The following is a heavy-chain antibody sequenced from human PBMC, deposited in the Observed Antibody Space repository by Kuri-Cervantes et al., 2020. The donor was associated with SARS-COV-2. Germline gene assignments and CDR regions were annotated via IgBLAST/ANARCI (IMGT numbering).Heavy chain of an antibody. D-gene: IGHD1-26*01. J-gene: IGHJ3*02. CDR3: ARGGSYFGEDAFDI. Sequence: GGSLRLSCTASGFIFSDYYMTWIRQAPGKGLEWVSNIGPSGTTKYYADSVKGRFTISRDNAKKSLYLQMNSLRGEDTAVYHCARGGSYFGEDAFDIWGQGTMVTVSS. CDR1: GFIFSDYY. V-gene: IGHV3-11*04. CDR2: IGPSGTTK.